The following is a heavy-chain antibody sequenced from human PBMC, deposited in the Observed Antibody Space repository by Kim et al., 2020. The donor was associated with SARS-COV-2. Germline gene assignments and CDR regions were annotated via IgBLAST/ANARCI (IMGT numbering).Heavy chain of an antibody. J-gene: IGHJ4*02. CDR3: ARDPGAIGNFDY. Sequence: ASVKVSCKTSGYTFTSYYMQWVRQAPRQGLEWMGIINPSGGIPTYAQKFRGRVTMTRDTSTNTVYMELSSLRSDDTAVYFCARDPGAIGNFDYWGQGTLVTVSS. D-gene: IGHD3-10*01. V-gene: IGHV1-46*01. CDR1: GYTFTSYY. CDR2: INPSGGIP.